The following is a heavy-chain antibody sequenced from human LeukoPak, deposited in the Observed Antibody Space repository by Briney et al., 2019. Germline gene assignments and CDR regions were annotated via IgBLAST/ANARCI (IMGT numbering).Heavy chain of an antibody. D-gene: IGHD3-10*01. Sequence: SETLSLTCTVSGGSTRSGDYYWSWVRQPPGKGLEWIGCISYNGRTYYNPSLKSRVTISVDTSKNQFSLKLSSVTAADTAVYYCARDRSKATYYYGSGSSGYFQHWGQGTLVTVSS. J-gene: IGHJ1*01. V-gene: IGHV4-30-4*01. CDR1: GGSTRSGDYY. CDR3: ARDRSKATYYYGSGSSGYFQH. CDR2: ISYNGRT.